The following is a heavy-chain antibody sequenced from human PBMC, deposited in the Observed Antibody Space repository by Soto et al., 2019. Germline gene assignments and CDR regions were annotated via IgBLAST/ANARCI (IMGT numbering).Heavy chain of an antibody. CDR3: ARDQDTNYQLPLAGFDP. CDR1: GYTFSTYA. CDR2: INPGNANP. V-gene: IGHV1-3*01. J-gene: IGHJ5*02. Sequence: ASVKVSCMASGYTFSTYAMHWVRQAPGQRLEWMGRINPGNANPKYSRKFQGRVTLTWDTSASTAYMEVSSLRSEDTGVYYCARDQDTNYQLPLAGFDPWGQGTLVTVSP. D-gene: IGHD2-2*01.